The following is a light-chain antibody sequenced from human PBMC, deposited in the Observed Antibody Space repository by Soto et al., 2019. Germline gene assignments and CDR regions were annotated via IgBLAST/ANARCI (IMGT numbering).Light chain of an antibody. J-gene: IGKJ4*01. CDR1: QSISSW. CDR3: QQRSNWLT. CDR2: KAS. V-gene: IGKV1-5*03. Sequence: DIQMTQSPSTLSASVGDRVTITCRASQSISSWLAWYQQKPGRAPKLLIYKASNLESGVPSGFSGSGSGTDFTLTISSLEPEDFAVYYCQQRSNWLTFGGGTKVDIK.